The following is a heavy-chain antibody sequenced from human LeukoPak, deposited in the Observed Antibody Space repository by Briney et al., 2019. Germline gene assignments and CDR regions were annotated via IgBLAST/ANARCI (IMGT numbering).Heavy chain of an antibody. CDR2: IYYSGST. Sequence: SETLSLTCTVSGGSISSSSYYWGWIRQPPGKGLEWIGSIYYSGSTYYNPSLKSRVTISVDKSKNQSSLKLSSVTAADTAVYYCARISDSGLEGDVAPGGGWYEYWYFDLWGRGTLVTVSS. D-gene: IGHD6-19*01. CDR1: GGSISSSSYY. V-gene: IGHV4-39*07. CDR3: ARISDSGLEGDVAPGGGWYEYWYFDL. J-gene: IGHJ2*01.